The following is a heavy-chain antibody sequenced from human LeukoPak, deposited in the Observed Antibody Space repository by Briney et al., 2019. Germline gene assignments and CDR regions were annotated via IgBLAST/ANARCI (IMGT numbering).Heavy chain of an antibody. CDR1: GGSIRNYY. Sequence: PSQTLSLTCAVSGGSIRNYYWLWIRQPPGKGLEWIGYIYYSGSIKYNSALKGRVTISVDTSKNQFSLFLSSVTAADTAVYYCARGPPDSQWLVWYYFDYWGQGTLVTVSS. CDR2: IYYSGSI. D-gene: IGHD6-19*01. J-gene: IGHJ4*02. V-gene: IGHV4-59*01. CDR3: ARGPPDSQWLVWYYFDY.